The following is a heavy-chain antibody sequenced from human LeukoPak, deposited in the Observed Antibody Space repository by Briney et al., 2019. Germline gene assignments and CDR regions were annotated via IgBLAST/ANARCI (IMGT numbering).Heavy chain of an antibody. J-gene: IGHJ4*02. Sequence: GGSLRLSCAASGFTFSSYAMHWVRQAPGKGLEWVAVISYDGSNKYYADSVKGRFTISRDNSNNKLYLQMNSLRAEDTAVYYCAKDGKGEWLLSAVEGHFDYWGQGTLVTVSS. D-gene: IGHD3-3*01. CDR1: GFTFSSYA. CDR2: ISYDGSNK. V-gene: IGHV3-30-3*01. CDR3: AKDGKGEWLLSAVEGHFDY.